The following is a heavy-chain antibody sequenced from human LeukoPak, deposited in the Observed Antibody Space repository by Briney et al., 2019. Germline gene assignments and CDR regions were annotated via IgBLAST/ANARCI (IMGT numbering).Heavy chain of an antibody. CDR1: GFTFSSSA. CDR3: AKGPYYYDSSGYSRRWFDP. CDR2: ISGTGGRT. V-gene: IGHV3-23*01. Sequence: PGGSLRLSCAASGFTFSSSAMSWVRQAPGKGLEWVSAISGTGGRTYYADSVKGRFTISRDNSKNTLYLQMNSLRAEDTAVYYCAKGPYYYDSSGYSRRWFDPWGQGILVTVSS. D-gene: IGHD3-22*01. J-gene: IGHJ5*02.